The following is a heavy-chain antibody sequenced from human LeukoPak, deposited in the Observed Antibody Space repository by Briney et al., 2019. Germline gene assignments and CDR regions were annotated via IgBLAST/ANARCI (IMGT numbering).Heavy chain of an antibody. CDR1: GYTFTSYD. Sequence: GASVKVSCKASGYTFTSYDINWVRQATGQGLEWMGWMNPNSGNTGYAQKFQGRVTITRNTSISTAYMELSSLRSDDTAVYYCAREVRGGSYDWFDPWGQGTLVTVSS. D-gene: IGHD1-26*01. J-gene: IGHJ5*02. CDR3: AREVRGGSYDWFDP. V-gene: IGHV1-8*03. CDR2: MNPNSGNT.